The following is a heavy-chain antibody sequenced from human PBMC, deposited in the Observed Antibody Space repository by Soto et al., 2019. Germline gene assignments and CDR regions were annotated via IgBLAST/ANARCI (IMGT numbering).Heavy chain of an antibody. CDR3: ARAPKVSGSAQTRPDF. Sequence: PSETLSLTCSLYSGSLSGYYWSWIRQPPGKGLEWIGEISPSGTTNYSPYLKSRVSISVDTSKNQFSRNLTSLTAADTAVYYCARAPKVSGSAQTRPDFWGQGSLVTVSS. D-gene: IGHD6-6*01. CDR1: SGSLSGYY. J-gene: IGHJ4*02. V-gene: IGHV4-34*01. CDR2: ISPSGTT.